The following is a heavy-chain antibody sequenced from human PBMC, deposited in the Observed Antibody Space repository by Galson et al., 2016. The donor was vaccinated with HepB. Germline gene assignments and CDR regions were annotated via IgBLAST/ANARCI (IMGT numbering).Heavy chain of an antibody. CDR3: ARELEGITRRADAFDI. D-gene: IGHD1-1*01. CDR2: MSSSGSVI. CDR1: GFTFRSFE. Sequence: SLRLSCAASGFTFRSFEMNWVRQAPGKGLEWISYMSSSGSVIYYADSVKGRFTISRDNAKNSLYLQMISLRAEDTAVYYCARELEGITRRADAFDIWGQGTMVTVTS. V-gene: IGHV3-48*03. J-gene: IGHJ3*02.